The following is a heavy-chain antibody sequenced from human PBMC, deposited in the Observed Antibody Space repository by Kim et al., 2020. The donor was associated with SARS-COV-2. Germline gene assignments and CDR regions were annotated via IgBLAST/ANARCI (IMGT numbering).Heavy chain of an antibody. CDR1: GFTFSSYW. CDR3: ARGLVDVLMVFFDY. V-gene: IGHV3-7*01. D-gene: IGHD2-8*01. CDR2: IKQDGSEK. Sequence: GGSLRLSCAASGFTFSSYWMTWVRQAPGKGLEWVANIKQDGSEKYFVDSVKGRFTISRDNAKNSLYLQMNSLRAEDTAVYYCARGLVDVLMVFFDYWGQGTPVTVSS. J-gene: IGHJ4*02.